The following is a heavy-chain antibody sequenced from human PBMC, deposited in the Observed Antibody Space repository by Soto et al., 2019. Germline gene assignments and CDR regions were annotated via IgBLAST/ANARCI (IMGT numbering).Heavy chain of an antibody. V-gene: IGHV1-69*01. CDR3: ARSQGSSTSLEIYYYYYYGMDV. Sequence: QVQLVQSGAEVKKPGSSVKVSCKASGGTFSSYAISWVRQAPGQGLEWMGGVIPISGTANYAQKFQGRGTITADESTSTAYLELSSLRSEATAVYYCARSQGSSTSLEIYYYYYYGMDVWGQGTKVTVYS. D-gene: IGHD2-2*01. J-gene: IGHJ6*02. CDR1: GGTFSSYA. CDR2: VIPISGTA.